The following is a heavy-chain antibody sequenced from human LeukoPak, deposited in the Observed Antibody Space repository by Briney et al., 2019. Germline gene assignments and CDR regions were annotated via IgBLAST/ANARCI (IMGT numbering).Heavy chain of an antibody. Sequence: PGGSLRLSCAASGFTFSSYWMSWVRQAPGKGLEWMANIKHDGSEKYYVDSVKGRFTISRDNAKNSLYLQMNSLRAEDTAVYYCAREARDLGYCSSTSCYGGPGFDYWGQGTLVTVSS. CDR3: AREARDLGYCSSTSCYGGPGFDY. V-gene: IGHV3-7*01. J-gene: IGHJ4*02. CDR2: IKHDGSEK. CDR1: GFTFSSYW. D-gene: IGHD2-2*01.